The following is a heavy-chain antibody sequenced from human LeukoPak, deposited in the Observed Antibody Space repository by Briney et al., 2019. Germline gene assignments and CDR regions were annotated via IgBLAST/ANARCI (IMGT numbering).Heavy chain of an antibody. CDR2: IYYSGST. Sequence: PSETLSLTCTVSGGSISSYYWSWIRQPPGKGLEWIGYIYYSGSTNYNPSLKSRVTISVDTSKNQFSLKLSSVTAADTAVYYCARDSYDSSGYYYWGQGTLVTVSS. CDR3: ARDSYDSSGYYY. CDR1: GGSISSYY. V-gene: IGHV4-59*01. J-gene: IGHJ4*02. D-gene: IGHD3-22*01.